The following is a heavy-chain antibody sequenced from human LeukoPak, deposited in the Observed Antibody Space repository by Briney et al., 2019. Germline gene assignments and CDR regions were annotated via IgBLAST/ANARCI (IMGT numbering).Heavy chain of an antibody. CDR2: LNPNSGDT. CDR3: ARGRNIEMTTMSGGSDY. V-gene: IGHV1-2*02. J-gene: IGHJ4*02. CDR1: GYTFTDYY. D-gene: IGHD5-24*01. Sequence: ASVKVSCKASGYTFTDYYMHWVRQAPGQEVEWMGWLNPNSGDTNYAQKFQGRVSMTRDTSISTAYMDLSDLRSDDTAVYYCARGRNIEMTTMSGGSDYWGQGTLVTVSS.